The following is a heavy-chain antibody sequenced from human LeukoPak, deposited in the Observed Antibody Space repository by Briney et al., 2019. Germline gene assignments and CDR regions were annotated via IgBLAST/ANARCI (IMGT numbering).Heavy chain of an antibody. CDR2: ILYDGSNK. D-gene: IGHD6-13*01. CDR1: GFTFSSYT. J-gene: IGHJ4*02. V-gene: IGHV3-30-3*01. CDR3: ARGIPRGSSFDY. Sequence: PGGSLRLSCVVSGFTFSSYTMHWVRQAPGKGLEWVGVILYDGSNKYYADSVKGRFTISRDNSKNTLYMQVNSLRAEDTAVYYCARGIPRGSSFDYWGQGTLVTVSS.